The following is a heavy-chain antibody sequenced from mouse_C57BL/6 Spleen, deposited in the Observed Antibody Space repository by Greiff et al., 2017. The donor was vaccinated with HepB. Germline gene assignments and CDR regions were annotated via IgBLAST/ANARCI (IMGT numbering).Heavy chain of an antibody. CDR1: GFSLTSYG. D-gene: IGHD2-1*01. J-gene: IGHJ3*01. V-gene: IGHV2-6-1*01. Sequence: QVQLQQSGPGLVAPSQSLSITCTVSGFSLTSYGVHWVRQPPGKGLEWLVVIWSDGSTTYNSALKSRLSISKDNSKIQVFLKMNSLQTDDTAMYYCARHADGNYSWFAYWGQGTLVTVSA. CDR2: IWSDGST. CDR3: ARHADGNYSWFAY.